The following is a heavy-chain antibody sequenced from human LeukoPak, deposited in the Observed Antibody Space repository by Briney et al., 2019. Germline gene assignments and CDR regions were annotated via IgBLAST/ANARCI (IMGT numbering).Heavy chain of an antibody. Sequence: GGSLRLSCAASGFTFSNYWMHWVRQAPGKGLVWVSRINSDGSATNYANSVKGRFTISRDNAKNTLYLQMNSLRAEDMALYYCAKGYSSTQNDHMDVWGKGTTVTVSS. CDR3: AKGYSSTQNDHMDV. CDR2: INSDGSAT. J-gene: IGHJ6*03. V-gene: IGHV3-74*01. CDR1: GFTFSNYW. D-gene: IGHD6-13*01.